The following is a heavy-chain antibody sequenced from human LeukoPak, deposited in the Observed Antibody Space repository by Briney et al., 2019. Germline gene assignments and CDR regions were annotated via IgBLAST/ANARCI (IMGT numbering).Heavy chain of an antibody. D-gene: IGHD2-2*01. CDR2: INHSGST. V-gene: IGHV4-34*01. Sequence: SETQSLTCAVYGGSFSGYYWSWIRQPPGKGLEWIGEINHSGSTNYNPSLKSRVTISVDTSKNQFSLKLSSVTAADTAVYYCARLPSRRYCSSTSCWRSDWGQGTLVTVSS. J-gene: IGHJ4*02. CDR1: GGSFSGYY. CDR3: ARLPSRRYCSSTSCWRSD.